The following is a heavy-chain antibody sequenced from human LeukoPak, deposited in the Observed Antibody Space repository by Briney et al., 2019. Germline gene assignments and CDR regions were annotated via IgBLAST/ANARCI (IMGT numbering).Heavy chain of an antibody. CDR3: AKGGSYYGSGSPSN. D-gene: IGHD3-10*01. Sequence: GGSLRLSCAASGFPFNTYGMHWVRQPPGKGLEWVAVISYDGSNKYYADSVQGRLTISRDNSENTVYLQMNSLRTEDTAVYYCAKGGSYYGSGSPSNWGQGTLVTVSS. J-gene: IGHJ4*02. V-gene: IGHV3-30*18. CDR2: ISYDGSNK. CDR1: GFPFNTYG.